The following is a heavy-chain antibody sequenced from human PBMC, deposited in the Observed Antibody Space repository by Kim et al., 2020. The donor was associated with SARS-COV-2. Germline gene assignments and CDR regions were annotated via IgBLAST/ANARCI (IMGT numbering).Heavy chain of an antibody. Sequence: SETLSLTCAVSGGSISSSNWWSWVRQPPGKGLEWIGEIYHSGSTNYNPSLKSRVTISVDKSKNQFSLKLSSVTAADTAVYYCAGSQAYCSGGSCYFDYYYYYGMDVWGQGTTVTVSS. D-gene: IGHD2-15*01. J-gene: IGHJ6*02. V-gene: IGHV4-4*02. CDR3: AGSQAYCSGGSCYFDYYYYYGMDV. CDR1: GGSISSSNW. CDR2: IYHSGST.